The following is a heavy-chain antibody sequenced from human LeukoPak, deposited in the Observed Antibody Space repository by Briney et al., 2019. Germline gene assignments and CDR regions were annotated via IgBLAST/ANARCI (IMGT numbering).Heavy chain of an antibody. CDR3: ARGGSVFAYFSDY. Sequence: PGGSLRLSYAASGFIFSNYAMTWARLTPGKGLEWVSAISGSGGTTYYADSVKGRFTISRDSSTNTLYLQLSSLRAEDTAIYYCARGGSVFAYFSDYWGQGTLVTVSS. V-gene: IGHV3-23*01. D-gene: IGHD3-10*01. J-gene: IGHJ4*02. CDR1: GFIFSNYA. CDR2: ISGSGGTT.